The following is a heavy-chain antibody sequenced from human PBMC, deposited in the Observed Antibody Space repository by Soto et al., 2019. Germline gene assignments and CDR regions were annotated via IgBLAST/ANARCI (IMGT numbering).Heavy chain of an antibody. J-gene: IGHJ4*02. V-gene: IGHV3-23*01. D-gene: IGHD2-21*01. Sequence: GGSLRLSCAASGFTFSSYAMSWVRQAPGKGLEWVSAISGSGGSTYYADSVKGRFTISRDNSKNTLYLQMNSLRAEDTAVYYCAKAASRRGLHLKNSCRGCADYFDYWGQGTLVTVSS. CDR3: AKAASRRGLHLKNSCRGCADYFDY. CDR1: GFTFSSYA. CDR2: ISGSGGST.